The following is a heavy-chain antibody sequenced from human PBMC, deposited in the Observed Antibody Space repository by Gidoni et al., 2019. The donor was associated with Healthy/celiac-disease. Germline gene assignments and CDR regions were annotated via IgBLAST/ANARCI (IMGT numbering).Heavy chain of an antibody. J-gene: IGHJ6*02. CDR2: IWYDGSNK. V-gene: IGHV3-33*01. CDR1: GFPFRRYC. Sequence: QVQLVESGGGVVQPGRSLRLSCAASGFPFRRYCIHWVRQAPGKGLEWVAVIWYDGSNKYYADSVKGRFTISRDNSKNTLYLQMNSLRAEDTAVYYCARVVVPAAFMNYYYYGMDVWGQGTTVTVSS. D-gene: IGHD2-2*01. CDR3: ARVVVPAAFMNYYYYGMDV.